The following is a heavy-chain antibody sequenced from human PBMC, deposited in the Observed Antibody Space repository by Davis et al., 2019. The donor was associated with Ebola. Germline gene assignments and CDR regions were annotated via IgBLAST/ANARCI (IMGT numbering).Heavy chain of an antibody. V-gene: IGHV4-34*01. CDR2: INHSGST. J-gene: IGHJ4*02. CDR1: GGSFSGYY. D-gene: IGHD3-22*01. CDR3: ARVYWYDSSAYSYLDS. Sequence: PSETLSLTCAVYGGSFSGYYWSWIRQPPGKGLEWIGEINHSGSTNYNPSLKSRVTISVDTSKNQFSLKLSSVTAADTAVYYCARVYWYDSSAYSYLDSRGQGTLVTVSS.